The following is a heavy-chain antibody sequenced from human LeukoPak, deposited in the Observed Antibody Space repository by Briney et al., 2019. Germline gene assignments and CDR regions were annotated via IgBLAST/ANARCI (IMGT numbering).Heavy chain of an antibody. Sequence: GGSLRLSCAASGFIFSSYAMSWVRQPPGKGLEWVSSISESGGGTYYADSVEGRFTISRDNSKNTLYLQMSSLRAEDTAVYYCAKEAIRISMVSQHWGQGTLVTVSS. CDR2: ISESGGGT. V-gene: IGHV3-23*01. CDR1: GFIFSSYA. D-gene: IGHD3-3*02. CDR3: AKEAIRISMVSQH. J-gene: IGHJ1*01.